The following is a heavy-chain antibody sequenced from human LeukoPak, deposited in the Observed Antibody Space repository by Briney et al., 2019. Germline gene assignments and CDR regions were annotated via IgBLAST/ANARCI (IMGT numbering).Heavy chain of an antibody. V-gene: IGHV3-74*01. D-gene: IGHD3-9*01. CDR3: ARSDWFDY. CDR1: GFTFRSYW. CDR2: IKSDGSST. Sequence: PGGSLMLSCAASGFTFRSYWMHWVRQAPGKGLVWVSRIKSDGSSTSYADSVRGRFTISRDNAKNTLYLQMNSLRVEDTAVYYCARSDWFDYWGQGTLVTVSS. J-gene: IGHJ4*02.